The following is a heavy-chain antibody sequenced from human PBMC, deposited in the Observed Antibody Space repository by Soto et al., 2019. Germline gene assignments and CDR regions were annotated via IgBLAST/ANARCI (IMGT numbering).Heavy chain of an antibody. D-gene: IGHD6-13*01. CDR3: ASPGIAAAGKNPYYYYYGMDV. CDR1: GGTFSSYA. Sequence: QVQLVQSGAEVKKPGSSVKVSCKASGGTFSSYAISWVRQAPGQGLEWMGGIIPIFGKANYAQKFQGRVTITADKSTSTAYMELSSLRSEDTAVYYCASPGIAAAGKNPYYYYYGMDVWGQGTTVTVSS. V-gene: IGHV1-69*06. J-gene: IGHJ6*02. CDR2: IIPIFGKA.